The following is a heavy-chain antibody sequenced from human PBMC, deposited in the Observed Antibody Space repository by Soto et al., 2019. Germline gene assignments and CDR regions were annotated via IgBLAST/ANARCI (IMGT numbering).Heavy chain of an antibody. CDR3: AKDTYYHDSTGYYVFDY. J-gene: IGHJ4*02. V-gene: IGHV3-30*18. CDR1: GFTFSSYG. Sequence: QVQLVESGGGVVQPGNSLRLSCAASGFTFSSYGMHWVRQPPGKGLEWVAGISYDGSNEHYADSVKGRFAISRDNSKITVYLQMNSLRAEDRAVYYCAKDTYYHDSTGYYVFDYWGQGTLVTVSS. D-gene: IGHD3-22*01. CDR2: ISYDGSNE.